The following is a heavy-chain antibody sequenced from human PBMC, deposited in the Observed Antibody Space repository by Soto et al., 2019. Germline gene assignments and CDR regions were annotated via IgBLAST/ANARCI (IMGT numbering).Heavy chain of an antibody. CDR3: ARAMVRGVNTFDY. D-gene: IGHD3-10*01. CDR1: GYSFTSYW. J-gene: IGHJ4*02. V-gene: IGHV5-51*01. Sequence: GESLKISCKASGYSFTSYWIGWVRQMPGKGLEWMGIIYPGDSDTRYSPSFQGKVTISADRSISTAHLQWSSLKASDPALYYWARAMVRGVNTFDYWRQGTLVTVTS. CDR2: IYPGDSDT.